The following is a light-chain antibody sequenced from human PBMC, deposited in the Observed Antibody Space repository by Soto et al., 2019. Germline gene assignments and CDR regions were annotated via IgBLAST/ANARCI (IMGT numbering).Light chain of an antibody. CDR1: RGHSSYA. Sequence: QSVLTQSPSASASLGASVKLTCTLSRGHSSYAIAWHQQQPEKGPRYLMKLNSDGSHSKGDGIPDRFSGSSSGAERYLTISSLQSEDEADYYCQTWGTGPVVLGGGTKVTVL. V-gene: IGLV4-69*01. CDR2: LNSDGSH. CDR3: QTWGTGPVV. J-gene: IGLJ2*01.